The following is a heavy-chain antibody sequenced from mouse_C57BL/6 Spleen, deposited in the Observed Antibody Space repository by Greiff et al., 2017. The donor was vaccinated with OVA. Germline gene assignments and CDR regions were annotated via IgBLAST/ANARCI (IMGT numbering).Heavy chain of an antibody. CDR3: ARGPIYYYGSSYNFDY. Sequence: VQLQQPGAELVKPGASVKMSCKASGYTFTSYWITWVKQRPGQGLEWIGDIYPGSGSTNYNEKFKSKATLTVDTSSSTAYMQLSSLTSEDSAVYYCARGPIYYYGSSYNFDYRGQGTTLTVSS. V-gene: IGHV1-55*01. CDR1: GYTFTSYW. D-gene: IGHD1-1*01. CDR2: IYPGSGST. J-gene: IGHJ2*01.